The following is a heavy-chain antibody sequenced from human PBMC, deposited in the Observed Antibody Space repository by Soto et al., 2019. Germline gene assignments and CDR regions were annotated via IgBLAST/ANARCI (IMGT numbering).Heavy chain of an antibody. CDR1: GFTFSDYY. CDR2: ISSSSSYT. J-gene: IGHJ6*02. CDR3: ARDLSNYYYAMDV. Sequence: GGSLRLSCAASGFTFSDYYMSWIRQAPGKGLEWVSYISSSSSYTNYADSVKGRFTIFRDNAKNSLYLQMNSLRAEDTAVYYCARDLSNYYYAMDVWGQGTTVTVSS. V-gene: IGHV3-11*06.